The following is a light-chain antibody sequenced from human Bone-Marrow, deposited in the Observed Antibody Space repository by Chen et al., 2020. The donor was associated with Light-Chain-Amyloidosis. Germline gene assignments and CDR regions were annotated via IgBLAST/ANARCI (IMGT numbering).Light chain of an antibody. CDR3: QVWERSSGRPV. Sequence: SYVLTQPSSVSVAPGQTATIACGGNNIGSTSVHWYQQTPGQAPLLVVYDDSDRPSGIPERFSGSNSGNTATLTISRVEAGDEADYYCQVWERSSGRPVFGGGTKLTVL. J-gene: IGLJ3*02. V-gene: IGLV3-21*02. CDR2: DDS. CDR1: NIGSTS.